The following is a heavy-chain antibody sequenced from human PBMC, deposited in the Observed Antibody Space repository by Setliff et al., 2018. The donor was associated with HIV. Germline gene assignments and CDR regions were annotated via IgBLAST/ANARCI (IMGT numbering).Heavy chain of an antibody. CDR2: ISSTSTYI. Sequence: GGSLRLSCAASGFTFNTYSLNWVRQAPGKGLEWFSSISSTSTYIYYADSVRGRFTISRDNAKNSLYLQMNSLRAEDTAIYYCARDWRSGYDLNFDYWGQGTLVTVSS. D-gene: IGHD5-12*01. CDR1: GFTFNTYS. V-gene: IGHV3-21*01. CDR3: ARDWRSGYDLNFDY. J-gene: IGHJ4*02.